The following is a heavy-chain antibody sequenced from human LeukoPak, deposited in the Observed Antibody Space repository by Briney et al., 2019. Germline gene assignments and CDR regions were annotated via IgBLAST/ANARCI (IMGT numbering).Heavy chain of an antibody. Sequence: PGGSLRLSCAASGFTFSSYAMHWVRQAPGKGLEWVAVISYDGSNKYYADSVKGRFTISRDNSKNTLYLQMNSLRAEDTAAYYCARDLLGLATTAYYYYGMDVWGQGTTVTVSS. J-gene: IGHJ6*02. CDR1: GFTFSSYA. CDR3: ARDLLGLATTAYYYYGMDV. V-gene: IGHV3-30*04. D-gene: IGHD5-24*01. CDR2: ISYDGSNK.